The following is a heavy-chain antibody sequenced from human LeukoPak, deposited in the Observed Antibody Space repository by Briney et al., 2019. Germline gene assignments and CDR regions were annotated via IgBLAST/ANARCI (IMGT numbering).Heavy chain of an antibody. V-gene: IGHV3-21*04. CDR3: AKDRSARYSSSWYGAFDI. CDR1: GFTFSSYW. Sequence: PGGSLRLSCAASGFTFSSYWVSWVRQAPGKGLEWVSSISSSSSYIYYADSVKGRFTISRDNAKNTLYLQMNSLRAEDTAVYYCAKDRSARYSSSWYGAFDIWGQGTMVTVSS. CDR2: ISSSSSYI. D-gene: IGHD6-13*01. J-gene: IGHJ3*02.